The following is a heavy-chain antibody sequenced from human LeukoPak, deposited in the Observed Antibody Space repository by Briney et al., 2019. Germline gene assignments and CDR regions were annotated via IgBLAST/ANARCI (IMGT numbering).Heavy chain of an antibody. CDR3: APRITMIVVVGFDY. D-gene: IGHD3-22*01. CDR2: IYSGGST. Sequence: GGSLRLSCAASGFTVSNNYMTWVRQAPGKGLEWVSLIYSGGSTYYADSVKGRFTISRDNSKNTLYLQMNSLRAEDTAVYYCAPRITMIVVVGFDYWGQGTLVTVSS. J-gene: IGHJ4*02. CDR1: GFTVSNNY. V-gene: IGHV3-53*01.